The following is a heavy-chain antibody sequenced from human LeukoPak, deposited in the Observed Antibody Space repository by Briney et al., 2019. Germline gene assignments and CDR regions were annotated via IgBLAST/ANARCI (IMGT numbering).Heavy chain of an antibody. CDR2: INHSGST. Sequence: SETLSLTCAVYGGSFSGYYWSWIRQPPGKGLEWIGEINHSGSTNYNPSLKSRVTISVDTSKNQFSLKLSSVTAAGTAVYYCARKRVFGVVSSWGQGTLVTVSS. V-gene: IGHV4-34*01. D-gene: IGHD3-3*01. J-gene: IGHJ5*02. CDR1: GGSFSGYY. CDR3: ARKRVFGVVSS.